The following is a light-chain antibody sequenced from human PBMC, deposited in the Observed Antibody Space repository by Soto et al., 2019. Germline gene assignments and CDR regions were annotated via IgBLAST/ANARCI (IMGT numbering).Light chain of an antibody. CDR2: AAS. Sequence: DIQMTQSPSSLSASVGDRVIITCRASQTISSHLNWYQQKPGKAPNLLVYAASSLQSGVPSRFTGSGSGTDFTLTISSLQPEDFATYYCQQSYSTPPLFGQGTRLEIK. CDR3: QQSYSTPPL. CDR1: QTISSH. V-gene: IGKV1-39*01. J-gene: IGKJ5*01.